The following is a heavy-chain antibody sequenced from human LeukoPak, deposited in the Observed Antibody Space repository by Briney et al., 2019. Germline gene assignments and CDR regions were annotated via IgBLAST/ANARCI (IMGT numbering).Heavy chain of an antibody. V-gene: IGHV3-48*03. J-gene: IGHJ4*02. CDR2: ISGSGTTM. CDR3: ARDRFDYALDY. D-gene: IGHD4-17*01. CDR1: GFMFFSHS. Sequence: GGSLRLSCAASGFMFFSHSMNWVRQAPEKGLEWVSYISGSGTTMYYADSVKGRFTISRDNAKNSVFLQMNSLRADDTAVYYCARDRFDYALDYWGQGALVTVSS.